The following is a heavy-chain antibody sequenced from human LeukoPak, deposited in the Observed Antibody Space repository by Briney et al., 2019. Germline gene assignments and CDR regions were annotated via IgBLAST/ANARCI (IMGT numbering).Heavy chain of an antibody. J-gene: IGHJ4*02. V-gene: IGHV1-46*01. CDR3: ARDRGVLRYFDWLFEFDY. D-gene: IGHD3-9*01. CDR1: GYTFTRYY. CDR2: INPSVCNT. Sequence: GASVKVSCKASGYTFTRYYIHWVRQAPGQGLEWMRTINPSVCNTSYAQKFQGRLTVTRDMSTSKVYMELSSLGSEDTAVYYCARDRGVLRYFDWLFEFDYWGQGTLVTVSS.